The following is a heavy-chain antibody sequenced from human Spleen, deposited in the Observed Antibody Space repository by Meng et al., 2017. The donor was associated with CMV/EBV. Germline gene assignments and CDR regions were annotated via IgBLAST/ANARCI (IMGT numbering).Heavy chain of an antibody. CDR3: ARESRSYYNSHFDY. CDR2: ISAYNGNT. CDR1: GYTFASYG. J-gene: IGHJ4*02. D-gene: IGHD1-26*01. V-gene: IGHV1-18*01. Sequence: ASVKVSCKASGYTFASYGISWVRQAPGQGLEWMGWISAYNGNTNYAQKLQGRVTMTTDTSTSTAYMELRSLRSDDTAVYYCARESRSYYNSHFDYWGQGTLVTVSS.